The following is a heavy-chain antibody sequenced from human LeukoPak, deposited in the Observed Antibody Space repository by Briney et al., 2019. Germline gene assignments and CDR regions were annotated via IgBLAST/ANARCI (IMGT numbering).Heavy chain of an antibody. CDR2: IIPIFGTA. CDR3: TRPSYDSSVSGVVY. D-gene: IGHD3-22*01. V-gene: IGHV1-69*13. Sequence: ASVKVSCKASGGTFSSYAISWVRQAPGQGLEWMGGIIPIFGTANYAQKFQGRVTITADESTSTAYMELSSLRSEDTAVYYCTRPSYDSSVSGVVYWGQGTLVTVSS. J-gene: IGHJ4*02. CDR1: GGTFSSYA.